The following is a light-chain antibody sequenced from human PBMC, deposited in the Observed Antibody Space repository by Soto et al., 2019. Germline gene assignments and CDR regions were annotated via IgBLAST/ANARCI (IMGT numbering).Light chain of an antibody. CDR1: QSVSSHF. V-gene: IGKV3-20*01. CDR2: GTS. CDR3: QHFGSSLRT. J-gene: IGKJ1*01. Sequence: EMVLTQSPGTLSLSPGDRATLSCRASQSVSSHFLAWYQQKPGQAPRLLIHGTSSRATGIPDRFSGSGSGTDFTLTISSLEPEDFAVYYCQHFGSSLRTFGQGTKV.